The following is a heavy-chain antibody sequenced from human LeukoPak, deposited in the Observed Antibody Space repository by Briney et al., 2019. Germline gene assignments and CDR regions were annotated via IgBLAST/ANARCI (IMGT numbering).Heavy chain of an antibody. V-gene: IGHV1-2*02. CDR2: INPNSGDR. CDR3: AREGWDQRDTAAFDH. J-gene: IGHJ4*02. D-gene: IGHD6-19*01. Sequence: PGQXXXXMGXINPNSGDRNSAQKFQGRVTMTRDTSISTVYMELSRLGPDDAAVYYCAREGWDQRDTAAFDHWGQGTLVTVSS.